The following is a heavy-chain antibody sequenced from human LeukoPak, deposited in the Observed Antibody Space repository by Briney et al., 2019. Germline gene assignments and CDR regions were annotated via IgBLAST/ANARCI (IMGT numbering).Heavy chain of an antibody. J-gene: IGHJ5*02. CDR3: AKGYDFWSGYYPGFDP. CDR1: GGSISSYY. D-gene: IGHD3-3*01. V-gene: IGHV4-4*07. Sequence: PSETLSLTCTVSGGSISSYYWSWIRQPAGKGLEWIGRIYTSGSTNYNPSLKSRVTMSVDTSKNQFSLKLSSVTAADTAVYYCAKGYDFWSGYYPGFDPWGLGTLVTVSS. CDR2: IYTSGST.